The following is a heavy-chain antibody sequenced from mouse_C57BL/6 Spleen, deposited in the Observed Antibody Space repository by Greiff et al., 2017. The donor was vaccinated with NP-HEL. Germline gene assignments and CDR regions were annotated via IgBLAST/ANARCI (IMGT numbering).Heavy chain of an antibody. V-gene: IGHV2-6*03. CDR3: ARDSNYVVDY. CDR2: IWSDGST. Sequence: QVQLQESGPGLVAPSQSLSITCTASGFSLTSYGVHWVRQPPGKGLEWLVVIWSDGSTTYNSALKSRLSISKYNTKSQVFLKMNTLQTDDAAMYYCARDSNYVVDYWGQGTTLTVSS. J-gene: IGHJ2*01. CDR1: GFSLTSYG. D-gene: IGHD2-5*01.